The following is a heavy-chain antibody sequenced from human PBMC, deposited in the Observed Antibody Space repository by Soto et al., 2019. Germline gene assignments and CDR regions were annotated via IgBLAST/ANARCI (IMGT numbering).Heavy chain of an antibody. D-gene: IGHD3-10*01. CDR3: ASLPRITMVRGVIAYYYYMDV. CDR1: GFTFSSYS. V-gene: IGHV3-48*01. J-gene: IGHJ6*03. CDR2: ISSSSSTI. Sequence: ESGGGLVQPGGSLRLSCAASGFTFSSYSMNWVRQAPGKGLEWVSYISSSSSTIYYADSVKGRFTISRDNSKNSLYLPMNSLTAEDTAVYYCASLPRITMVRGVIAYYYYMDVWGKGTTFTVSS.